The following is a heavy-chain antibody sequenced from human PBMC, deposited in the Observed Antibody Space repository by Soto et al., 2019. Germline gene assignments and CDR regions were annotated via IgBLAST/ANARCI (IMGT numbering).Heavy chain of an antibody. V-gene: IGHV1-69*13. CDR3: ARERSSSWYLGEFDY. J-gene: IGHJ4*02. CDR2: IIPIFGTA. CDR1: GYTFTTYA. D-gene: IGHD6-13*01. Sequence: SVKVSCKTSGYTFTTYAIHWVRQAPGQRLEWMGAIIPIFGTANYAQKLQGRVTITADESTSTAYMELSSLRSEDTAVYYCARERSSSWYLGEFDYWGQGILVTVPQ.